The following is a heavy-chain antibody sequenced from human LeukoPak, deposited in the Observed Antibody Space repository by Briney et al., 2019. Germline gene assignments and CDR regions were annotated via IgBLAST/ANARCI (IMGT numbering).Heavy chain of an antibody. V-gene: IGHV3-11*04. J-gene: IGHJ5*02. D-gene: IGHD2-15*01. CDR3: ARDPVSGGSCYSCWFGP. CDR1: GFTFSDYY. CDR2: ISSSGSTI. Sequence: GGSLRLSCAASGFTFSDYYMSWIRQAPGKGLEWVSYISSSGSTIYYADSVKGRFTISRDNAKNSLYLQMNSLRAEDTAVYYCARDPVSGGSCYSCWFGPWGQGTLVTVSS.